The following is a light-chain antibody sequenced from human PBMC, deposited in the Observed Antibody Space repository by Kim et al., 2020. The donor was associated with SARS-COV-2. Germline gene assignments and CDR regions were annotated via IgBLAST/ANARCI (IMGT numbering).Light chain of an antibody. J-gene: IGKJ2*01. CDR3: QQSYRTPYT. Sequence: STSLGDRVNITCRASQTISTFLNWYQQKPGKAPNLLISSSSTLQSGAPSRFSGSGSGTDFTLTISSLQPEDIATYYCQQSYRTPYTFGQGTKLEI. CDR2: SSS. CDR1: QTISTF. V-gene: IGKV1-39*01.